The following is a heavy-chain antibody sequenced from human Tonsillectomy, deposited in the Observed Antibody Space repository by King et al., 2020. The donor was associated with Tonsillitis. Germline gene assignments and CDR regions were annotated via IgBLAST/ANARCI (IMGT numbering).Heavy chain of an antibody. V-gene: IGHV4-59*01. D-gene: IGHD3-22*01. CDR1: GGSITNYY. CDR2: IYHDGST. CDR3: ARVGGYYDSSGYPRYLDY. J-gene: IGHJ4*02. Sequence: VQLQESGPGLVKPSETLSLTCSVSGGSITNYYWSWIRQPPGKGLEWIGYIYHDGSTNYKPALKSRVTISVDTSRNHFSLKLSSVSAADTAMYYCARVGGYYDSSGYPRYLDYWGLGILVTVSS.